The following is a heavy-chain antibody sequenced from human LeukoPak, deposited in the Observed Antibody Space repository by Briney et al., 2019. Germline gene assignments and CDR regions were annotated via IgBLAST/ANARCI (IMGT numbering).Heavy chain of an antibody. CDR2: FIPILGTA. D-gene: IGHD3-3*01. CDR3: AGIPVFGVVLHQEPV. V-gene: IGHV1-69*06. Sequence: ASVKVSCKASGGTFSSYAISWVRQAPGQGLEWMGVFIPILGTANSTQKFQDRVTITADISTNTVYMELSNLRSEDTAVYFCAGIPVFGVVLHQEPVWGKGTTVTVSS. CDR1: GGTFSSYA. J-gene: IGHJ6*04.